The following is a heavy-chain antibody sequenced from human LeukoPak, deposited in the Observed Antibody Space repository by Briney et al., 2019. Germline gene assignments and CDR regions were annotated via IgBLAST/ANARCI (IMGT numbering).Heavy chain of an antibody. Sequence: GGSLRLSCTASGFTFNNFWMSWVRQTPGKGPEWVTKTKYDGSDKYYVDSVKGRFTISRDNVKNSLYLQMDSLRVEDTAVYYCAATNGARGGTFDYWGQGTPVTVSS. CDR2: TKYDGSDK. V-gene: IGHV3-7*03. D-gene: IGHD1-7*01. CDR3: AATNGARGGTFDY. CDR1: GFTFNNFW. J-gene: IGHJ4*02.